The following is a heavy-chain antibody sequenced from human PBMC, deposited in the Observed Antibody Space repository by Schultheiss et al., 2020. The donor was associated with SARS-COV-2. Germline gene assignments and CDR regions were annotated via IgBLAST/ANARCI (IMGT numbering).Heavy chain of an antibody. CDR2: IVVGSGNT. CDR3: AAPYCSSTSCSDAFDI. CDR1: GFTFTSSA. V-gene: IGHV1-58*01. J-gene: IGHJ3*02. Sequence: SVKVSCKASGFTFTSSAVQWVRQARGQRLEWIGWIVVGSGNTNYAQKFQERVTITRDMSTSTAYMELSSLRSEDTAVYYCAAPYCSSTSCSDAFDIWGQGTIVTVSS. D-gene: IGHD2-2*01.